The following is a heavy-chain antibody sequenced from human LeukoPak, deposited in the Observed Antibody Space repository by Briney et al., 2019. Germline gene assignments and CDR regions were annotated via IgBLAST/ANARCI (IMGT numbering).Heavy chain of an antibody. V-gene: IGHV4-59*01. CDR1: GGSISSYY. J-gene: IGHJ6*02. CDR2: IYYSGST. Sequence: SETLSFTCTVSGGSISSYYWSWIRQPPGKGLEWIGYIYYSGSTNYNPSLKSRVTISVDTSKNQFSLKLSSVTAADTAVYYSARDSSYYYGMDVWGQGTTVTVSS. CDR3: ARDSSYYYGMDV.